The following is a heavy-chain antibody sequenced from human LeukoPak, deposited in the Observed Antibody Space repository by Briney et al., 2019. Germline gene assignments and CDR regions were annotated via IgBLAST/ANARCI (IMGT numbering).Heavy chain of an antibody. J-gene: IGHJ4*02. CDR1: GFTFISYA. CDR3: ARKIVATYNYFDY. D-gene: IGHD5-12*01. V-gene: IGHV3-30-3*01. CDR2: ISYDGSNK. Sequence: GGSLRLSCAACGFTFISYAMHWVRQAPGKGLEWVAVISYDGSNKYYADSVKGRFTISRDNSKNTLYLQMNSLRAEDTAVYYCARKIVATYNYFDYWGQGTLVTVSS.